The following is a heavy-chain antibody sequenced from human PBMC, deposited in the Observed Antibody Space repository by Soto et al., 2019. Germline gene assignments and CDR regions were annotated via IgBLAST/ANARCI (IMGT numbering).Heavy chain of an antibody. V-gene: IGHV4-30-4*01. CDR1: GVSITSGDYY. D-gene: IGHD3-3*01. CDR3: ASFGVASMNWFDP. CDR2: IYYRGNT. Sequence: QVQLQESGPGLAETLSLTCTVSGVSITSGDYYWNWIRQPPGKGLEWIGNIYYRGNTYYNPSLKSRVTISLDTSKNQFSLQLTSVTAADKAVYYCASFGVASMNWFDPWGQGTLVTVSS. J-gene: IGHJ5*02.